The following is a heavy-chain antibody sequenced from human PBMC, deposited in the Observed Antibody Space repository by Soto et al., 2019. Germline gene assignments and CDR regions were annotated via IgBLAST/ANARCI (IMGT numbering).Heavy chain of an antibody. CDR3: AKDVFADSKPFDY. CDR1: GFTFRDYG. CDR2: ISGRGDRT. D-gene: IGHD2-21*01. Sequence: EEQLLESGGGLVQPRGSLRLSCAVSGFTFRDYGMSWVRQAPGQGLEWVSAISGRGDRTYYADSVKGRFTISRDNSKNTLYLQMNTLRAEDTTIYFCAKDVFADSKPFDYWGQGTLVTVSS. V-gene: IGHV3-23*01. J-gene: IGHJ4*02.